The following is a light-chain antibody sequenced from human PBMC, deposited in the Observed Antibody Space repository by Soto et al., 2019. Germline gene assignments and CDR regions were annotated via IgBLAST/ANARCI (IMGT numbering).Light chain of an antibody. CDR3: HQLNSYPLT. CDR1: QGISSD. V-gene: IGKV1-9*01. J-gene: IGKJ4*01. Sequence: DIQLTQSPSFLSASVGDRVTITCRASQGISSDLAWYQQKPGKAPELLVYGASTLQGGVPSTFSGNGSGTEFTLTIISLQPEEFATYYCHQLNSYPLTFGGGTKVEI. CDR2: GAS.